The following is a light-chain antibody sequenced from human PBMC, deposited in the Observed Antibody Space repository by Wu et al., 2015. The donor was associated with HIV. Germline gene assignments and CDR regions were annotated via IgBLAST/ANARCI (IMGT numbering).Light chain of an antibody. J-gene: IGKJ1*01. CDR3: QQHKTYPRT. CDR2: AAS. CDR1: QGIDFY. V-gene: IGKV1-9*01. Sequence: DIQLTQSPSFLSASVGDRVTITRRVSQGIDFYLAWYQQKSGEAPQLLVYAASTLQSGVPSRFSGSGSGTEFTLTISSLQPEDFATYYCQQHKTYPRTFGQGTRVDIE.